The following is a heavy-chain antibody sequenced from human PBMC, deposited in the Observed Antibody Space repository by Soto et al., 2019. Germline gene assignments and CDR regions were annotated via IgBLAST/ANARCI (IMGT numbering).Heavy chain of an antibody. CDR2: ISPSGST. Sequence: SETLSLTCAVSGGSISTGGYSWSWIRQPPGKGLEWIGYISPSGSTNYNTCLKSRVTISVDRSKNQFSLKLSSVTAADTAVYYCASSGQEDAWIRYFDYWGQGTLVTVSS. V-gene: IGHV4-30-2*01. CDR1: GGSISTGGYS. CDR3: ASSGQEDAWIRYFDY. J-gene: IGHJ4*02. D-gene: IGHD5-12*01.